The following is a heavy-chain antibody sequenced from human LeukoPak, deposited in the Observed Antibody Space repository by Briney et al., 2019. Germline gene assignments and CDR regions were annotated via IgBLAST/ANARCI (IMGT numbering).Heavy chain of an antibody. CDR1: GFTFSSYS. V-gene: IGHV3-21*01. CDR3: ARVEDYSNYGWGYYYYGMDV. CDR2: ISSSSSYI. J-gene: IGHJ6*02. Sequence: GGSLRLSRAASGFTFSSYSMNWVRQAPGKGLEWVSSISSSSSYIYYADSVKGRFTISRDNAKNSLYLQMNSLRAEDTAVYYCARVEDYSNYGWGYYYYGMDVWGQGTTVTVSS. D-gene: IGHD4-11*01.